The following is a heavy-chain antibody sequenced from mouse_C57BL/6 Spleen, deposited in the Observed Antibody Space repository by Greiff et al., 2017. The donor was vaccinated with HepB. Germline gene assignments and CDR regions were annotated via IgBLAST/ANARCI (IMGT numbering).Heavy chain of an antibody. Sequence: EVQLQQSVAELVRPGASVKLSCTASGFNIKNTYMHWVKQRPDQGLEWIGRIDPANGNTKYAPKFQGKATITADTSSNTAYLQLRSLTSEDTAIYYCAPVVAKDWYFDVWGTGTTVTVSS. CDR3: APVVAKDWYFDV. V-gene: IGHV14-3*01. J-gene: IGHJ1*03. D-gene: IGHD1-1*01. CDR1: GFNIKNTY. CDR2: IDPANGNT.